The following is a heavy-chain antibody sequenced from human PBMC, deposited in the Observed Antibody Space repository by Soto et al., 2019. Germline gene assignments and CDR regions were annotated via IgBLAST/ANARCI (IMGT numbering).Heavy chain of an antibody. CDR1: GFSLNTNGVS. CDR3: THQTPFASGSFFGY. D-gene: IGHD3-10*01. J-gene: IGHJ4*02. V-gene: IGHV2-5*02. CDR2: IYWDDDK. Sequence: QITLKESGPTLVKPTQTLTLTCTFSGFSLNTNGVSVGWIRQPPGKALEWLALIYWDDDKRYSPSLKSRLTITKDTSKNQVVLTMTNMDPVDTATYCCTHQTPFASGSFFGYWGQGTLVTVSS.